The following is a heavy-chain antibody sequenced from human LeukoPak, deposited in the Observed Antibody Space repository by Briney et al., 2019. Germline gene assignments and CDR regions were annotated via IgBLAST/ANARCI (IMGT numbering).Heavy chain of an antibody. CDR1: GGSISSSSYH. J-gene: IGHJ4*02. CDR2: IYSSGST. V-gene: IGHV4-39*01. D-gene: IGHD3-22*01. CDR3: ARHDSSVDYADY. Sequence: SETLSLTCSVSGGSISSSSYHWDWLRQPPGQGLEWIGGIYSSGSTSCNPSLKSRVTMSVDTSKNQFSLKLSSVTAADTAMYYCARHDSSVDYADYWGQGTLVTVSS.